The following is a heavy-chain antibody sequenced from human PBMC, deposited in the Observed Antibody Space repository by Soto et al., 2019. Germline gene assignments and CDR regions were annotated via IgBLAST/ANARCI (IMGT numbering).Heavy chain of an antibody. V-gene: IGHV1-24*01. D-gene: IGHD4-17*01. Sequence: EDSVKVSCKVSGYTLTELSMHWVRQAPGKGLEWMGGFDPEDGETIYAQKFQGRVIMTEDTSTDTAYMELSSLRSEDTAVYYCATEATTMGAFDICGPGKMVTVSS. CDR2: FDPEDGET. CDR1: GYTLTELS. J-gene: IGHJ3*02. CDR3: ATEATTMGAFDI.